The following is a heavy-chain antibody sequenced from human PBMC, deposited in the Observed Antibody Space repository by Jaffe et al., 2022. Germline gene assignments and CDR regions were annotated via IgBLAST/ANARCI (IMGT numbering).Heavy chain of an antibody. J-gene: IGHJ5*02. CDR1: GGSISSYY. CDR2: IYYSGST. Sequence: QVQLQESGPGLVKPSETLSLTCTVSGGSISSYYWSWIRQPPGKGLEWIGYIYYSGSTNYNPSLKSRVTISVDTSKNQFSLKLSSVTAADTAVYYCARRVRGVLQDNWFDPWGQGTLVTVSS. CDR3: ARRVRGVLQDNWFDP. D-gene: IGHD3-10*01. V-gene: IGHV4-59*01.